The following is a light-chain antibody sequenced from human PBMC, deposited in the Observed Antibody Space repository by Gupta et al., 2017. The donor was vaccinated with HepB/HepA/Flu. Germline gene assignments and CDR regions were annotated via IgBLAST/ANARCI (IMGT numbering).Light chain of an antibody. CDR1: ESLLDSNGKTY. CDR3: KQGIQPPRT. CDR2: EGS. V-gene: IGKV2D-29*01. J-gene: IGKJ1*01. Sequence: DILITPPAPPTSVTPGKPASIFCKSSESLLDSNGKTYLYWYLQKPGQPPQLLIYEGSNRASGVPDRFSGRGSGTDFTLKISRVEAEDVGTYYCKQGIQPPRTFGQGTKVEI.